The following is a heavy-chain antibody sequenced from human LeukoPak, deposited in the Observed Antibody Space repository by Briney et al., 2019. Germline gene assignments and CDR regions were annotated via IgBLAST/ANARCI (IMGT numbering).Heavy chain of an antibody. V-gene: IGHV3-48*01. Sequence: GESLRLSCAASAFTFSTYSMNWVRQAPGEGLEWVAYISSSTKNVYYADSVKDRFTISRDNAKNSLQRQMTSLGAEETAVYYCERDGEGGSYDYWGQGTLVTVSS. CDR2: ISSSTKNV. CDR3: ERDGEGGSYDY. CDR1: AFTFSTYS. J-gene: IGHJ4*02. D-gene: IGHD4-17*01.